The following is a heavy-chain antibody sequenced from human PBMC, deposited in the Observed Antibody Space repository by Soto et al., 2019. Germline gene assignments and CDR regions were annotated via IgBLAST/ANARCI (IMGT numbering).Heavy chain of an antibody. CDR1: GFTFSRCA. J-gene: IGHJ4*02. CDR2: VTHDGTLY. D-gene: IGHD2-8*02. V-gene: IGHV3-30*18. Sequence: QVQLVESGGGVVQPGRSLRLSCVASGFTFSRCAMHWVRQVPGKGLAWLAVVTHDGTLYPYADSVKGRFSISRDNSRKTLYLQMNGLRPEDTAVYYCVKDRSDTWSFDYWGQGTLVTVSS. CDR3: VKDRSDTWSFDY.